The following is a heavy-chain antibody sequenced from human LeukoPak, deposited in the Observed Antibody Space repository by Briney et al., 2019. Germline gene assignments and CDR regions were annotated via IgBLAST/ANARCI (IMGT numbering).Heavy chain of an antibody. CDR1: GFTFSSYA. CDR2: ISYDGSNK. Sequence: GGSLRLSCAASGFTFSSYAMHWVRQAPGKGLEWVAVISYDGSNKYYADSVKGRFTISRDNSKNTLYLQMNSLRAEDTAVYYCASLLDYYGSGSYYPTSGMDVWGKGSTVTVSS. V-gene: IGHV3-30*04. CDR3: ASLLDYYGSGSYYPTSGMDV. D-gene: IGHD3-10*01. J-gene: IGHJ6*04.